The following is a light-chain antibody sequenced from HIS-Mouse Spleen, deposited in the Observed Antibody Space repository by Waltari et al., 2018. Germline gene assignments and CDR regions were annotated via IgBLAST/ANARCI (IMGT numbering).Light chain of an antibody. CDR2: EVS. CDR1: SSDVGGSNY. J-gene: IGLJ2*01. CDR3: SSYTSSSTLEVV. V-gene: IGLV2-14*01. Sequence: QSALTQPASVSGSPGQSITISCTGTSSDVGGSNYVSWYQQHPGKAPKLMIYEVSNRPSGVSNRFSGSKSGNTASLTISGLQAEDEADYYCSSYTSSSTLEVVFGGGTKLTVL.